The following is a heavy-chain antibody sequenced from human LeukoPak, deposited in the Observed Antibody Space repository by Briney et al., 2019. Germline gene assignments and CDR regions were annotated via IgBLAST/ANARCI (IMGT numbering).Heavy chain of an antibody. CDR2: ISYDGSNK. Sequence: GGSLRLSCAASGFTFSSYAMHWVRQAPGKGLEWVAVISYDGSNKYYADSVKGRFTISRDNSKNKLYLQMNSLRAEDTAVYYCARCPVGWELLPFDYWGQGTLVTVSS. V-gene: IGHV3-30-3*01. CDR3: ARCPVGWELLPFDY. J-gene: IGHJ4*02. D-gene: IGHD1-26*01. CDR1: GFTFSSYA.